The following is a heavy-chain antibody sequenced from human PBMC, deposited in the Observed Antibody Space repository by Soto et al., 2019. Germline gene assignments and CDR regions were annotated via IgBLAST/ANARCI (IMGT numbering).Heavy chain of an antibody. CDR2: ISGSGGST. J-gene: IGHJ4*02. Sequence: GGSLRLSCAASGFTVNSYAMSWVRQAPGKGLEWVSSISGSGGSTYYADSVKGRFTTSRDNSKNTLYLQMNSLRAEDTAVYYCAKDREYSYGYVFDYWGQGTLVTVSS. CDR1: GFTVNSYA. D-gene: IGHD5-18*01. V-gene: IGHV3-23*01. CDR3: AKDREYSYGYVFDY.